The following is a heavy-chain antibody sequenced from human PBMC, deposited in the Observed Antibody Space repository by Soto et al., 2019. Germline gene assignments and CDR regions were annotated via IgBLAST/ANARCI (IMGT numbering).Heavy chain of an antibody. V-gene: IGHV1-3*01. CDR1: GFTFSDYG. D-gene: IGHD2-15*01. Sequence: GASVKVSCKASGFTFSDYGLSWVRQAPGQRLEWMGWINPDNGNTKSSQKFQDRVIITRDTSASTAYMDLSSLRSEDTAVYYCARGIATGQLDPWGQGTLVTVSS. J-gene: IGHJ5*02. CDR3: ARGIATGQLDP. CDR2: INPDNGNT.